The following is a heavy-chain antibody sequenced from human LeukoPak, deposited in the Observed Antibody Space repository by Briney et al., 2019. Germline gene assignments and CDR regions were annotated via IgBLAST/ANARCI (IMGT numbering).Heavy chain of an antibody. V-gene: IGHV4-34*01. Sequence: SETLSLTCAVYGGSFSGYYWSWIRQPPGKGLEWIGEINHSGSTNYNPSLKSRVTISVDTSKNQFSLKLSSVTAADTAVYYCARTDSVWAVSYRVRGARKAFDYWGQGTLVTVSS. J-gene: IGHJ4*02. CDR3: ARTDSVWAVSYRVRGARKAFDY. CDR1: GGSFSGYY. CDR2: INHSGST. D-gene: IGHD3-10*01.